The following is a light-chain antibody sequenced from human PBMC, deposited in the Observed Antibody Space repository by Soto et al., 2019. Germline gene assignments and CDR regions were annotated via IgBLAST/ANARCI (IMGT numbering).Light chain of an antibody. Sequence: LKITYPSSTLSAAVEDSITITCRASQTISSWLAWYQQKPGKAPKLLIYAASTLQSGVPSRFSGSGSGTDFTLTISCLQSEDFATYYCQQYYSYPCTFGQGTKVDI. V-gene: IGKV1-5*01. CDR3: QQYYSYPCT. CDR2: AAS. J-gene: IGKJ1*01. CDR1: QTISSW.